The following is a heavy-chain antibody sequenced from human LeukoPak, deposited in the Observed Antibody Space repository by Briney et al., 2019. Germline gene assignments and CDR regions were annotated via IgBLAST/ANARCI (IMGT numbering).Heavy chain of an antibody. CDR3: ARGNRRYYYGSGSYYPYYFDY. J-gene: IGHJ4*02. CDR2: INHSGST. D-gene: IGHD3-10*01. CDR1: GGSFSGYY. Sequence: PSETLPLTCAVYGGSFSGYYWSWIRQPPGKGLEWIGEINHSGSTNYNPSLKSRVTISVDTSKNQFSLKLGSVTAADTAVYYCARGNRRYYYGSGSYYPYYFDYWGQGTLVTVSS. V-gene: IGHV4-34*01.